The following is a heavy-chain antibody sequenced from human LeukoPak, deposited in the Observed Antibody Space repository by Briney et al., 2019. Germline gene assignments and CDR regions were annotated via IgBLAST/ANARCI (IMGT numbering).Heavy chain of an antibody. CDR1: GYTFNNYW. Sequence: GESLKISCKGSGYTFNNYWIGWVRQMPGKGLEWMGIISPGDSHIRYSPSFQGQVTISADKSINTAYLHWSSLRASDSAMYYCARRYYYDSATYALRGPYYFDYWGQGTLVTVSS. J-gene: IGHJ4*02. V-gene: IGHV5-51*01. CDR2: ISPGDSHI. D-gene: IGHD3-22*01. CDR3: ARRYYYDSATYALRGPYYFDY.